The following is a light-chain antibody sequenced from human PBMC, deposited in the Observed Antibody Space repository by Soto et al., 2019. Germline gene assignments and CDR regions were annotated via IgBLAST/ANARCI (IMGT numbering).Light chain of an antibody. J-gene: IGKJ5*01. CDR2: GAS. CDR3: QQLNSYPIT. V-gene: IGKV1-9*01. Sequence: DIQLTQSPSFLSASVGDRVTITCRASQGISSYLAWYQQKPGKAPKLLIYGASTLQSGVPSRFSGSGSGTEFTLTISSLQPEDFANYYCQQLNSYPITFGQGTRLEIK. CDR1: QGISSY.